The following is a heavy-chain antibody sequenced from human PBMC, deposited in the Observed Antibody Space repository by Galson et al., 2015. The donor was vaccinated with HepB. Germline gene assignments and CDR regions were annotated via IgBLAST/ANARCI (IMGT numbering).Heavy chain of an antibody. V-gene: IGHV3-15*01. Sequence: SLRLSCAASGFTFSDAWMSWVRQAPGKGLEWVGRIKCQTDGGTTDYAAPVKGRFTISRDDSTNTLFLQMNSLKTEDTAVYYCITLGLQTAGPTLFLWGQGALVTVSS. CDR3: ITLGLQTAGPTLFL. D-gene: IGHD4-11*01. CDR2: IKCQTDGGTT. CDR1: GFTFSDAW. J-gene: IGHJ4*02.